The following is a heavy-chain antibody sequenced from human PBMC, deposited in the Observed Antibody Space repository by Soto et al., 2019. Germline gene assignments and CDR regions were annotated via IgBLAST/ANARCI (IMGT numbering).Heavy chain of an antibody. V-gene: IGHV3-23*01. CDR2: ITDSGGST. CDR3: AKGAGGGVIRNSFDF. CDR1: GFALNTYA. Sequence: EVELLESGGGLLQPGGSLRLSCAASGFALNTYAMQWVRQAPGKGLEWVSAITDSGGSTYYADSVKGRFTISRDTPKNTLYLQMSSLRAEDTAVYYCAKGAGGGVIRNSFDFWGQGTLVTVSS. D-gene: IGHD3-16*02. J-gene: IGHJ4*02.